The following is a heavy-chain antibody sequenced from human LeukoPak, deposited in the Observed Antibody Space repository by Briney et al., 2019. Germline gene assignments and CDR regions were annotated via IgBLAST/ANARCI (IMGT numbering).Heavy chain of an antibody. Sequence: NPSEILSLTCTVSGGSISSSGYYWGWIRQPPGKGLEWIASIYYSGNTYYNPSLKSRVTISVDTSKNQFSLKLSSVTAADTAVYYCAKRSYGSGSHDYWGQGTLVTVSS. D-gene: IGHD3-10*01. J-gene: IGHJ4*02. CDR3: AKRSYGSGSHDY. V-gene: IGHV4-39*07. CDR2: IYYSGNT. CDR1: GGSISSSGYY.